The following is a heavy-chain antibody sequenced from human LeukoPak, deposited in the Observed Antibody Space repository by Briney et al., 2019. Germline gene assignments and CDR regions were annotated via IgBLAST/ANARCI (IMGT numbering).Heavy chain of an antibody. Sequence: NPGGSLRLSCAASGFTFSTYSMNWVRQAPGKGLEWVSFITSSSSYIYYADSVKGRFTISGDNAKNSLYLQMNSLRAEDTAVYYCARAGGPSYYYYYMDVWGKGTTVTVSS. CDR2: ITSSSSYI. CDR3: ARAGGPSYYYYYMDV. CDR1: GFTFSTYS. J-gene: IGHJ6*03. V-gene: IGHV3-21*01.